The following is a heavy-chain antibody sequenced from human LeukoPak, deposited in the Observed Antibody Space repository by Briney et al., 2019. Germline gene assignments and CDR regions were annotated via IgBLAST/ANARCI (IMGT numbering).Heavy chain of an antibody. J-gene: IGHJ4*02. D-gene: IGHD3-22*01. V-gene: IGHV4-4*02. CDR2: MYLSGTT. CDR3: AGLVGRYSSGLYYYYFDY. Sequence: KPSETLSLTCTVSGDSINSLDLWSWVRQPPGKGLEWIGEMYLSGTTHSNPSVKSRVTISIDKSKNQFFLNLSSVTAADTAVYYCAGLVGRYSSGLYYYYFDYWGRGTLVTVSS. CDR1: GDSINSLDL.